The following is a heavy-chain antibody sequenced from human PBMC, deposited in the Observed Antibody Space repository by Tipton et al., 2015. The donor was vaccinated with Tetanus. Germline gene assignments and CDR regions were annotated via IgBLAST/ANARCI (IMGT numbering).Heavy chain of an antibody. V-gene: IGHV3-33*03. J-gene: IGHJ4*02. D-gene: IGHD6-25*01. CDR1: GFSFASYG. CDR3: VSGSALDY. Sequence: SLRLSCAASGFSFASYGMHWVRQAPGKGLEWMATIFDDGSNTYYADSVKGRYSISRDNSKNMLYLEMNTARAEDTAIYYCVSGSALDYWGQGTLITVSS. CDR2: IFDDGSNT.